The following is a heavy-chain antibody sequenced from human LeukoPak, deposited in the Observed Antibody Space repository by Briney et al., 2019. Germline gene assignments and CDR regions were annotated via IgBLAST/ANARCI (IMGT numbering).Heavy chain of an antibody. CDR3: ARVRTYRELHYGCFDY. J-gene: IGHJ4*02. CDR2: IKQDGDQE. D-gene: IGHD1-26*01. V-gene: IGHV3-7*01. CDR1: GFTFSSYS. Sequence: PGGSLRLSCAASGFTFSSYSMNWVRQAPGKGLEWVANIKQDGDQENYVDSVKGRFTISRDNAANSLFLQMNSLRVEDTAVYYCARVRTYRELHYGCFDYWGQGTLVTVSS.